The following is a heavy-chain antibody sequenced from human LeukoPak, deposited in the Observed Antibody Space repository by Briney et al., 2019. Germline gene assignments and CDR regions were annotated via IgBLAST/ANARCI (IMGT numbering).Heavy chain of an antibody. V-gene: IGHV3-7*01. D-gene: IGHD4-11*01. CDR1: GFTFSSYW. CDR3: ARSTDTYSNYGSRYFQH. J-gene: IGHJ1*01. CDR2: IKQDGSEK. Sequence: PGGSLRLSCAASGFTFSSYWMSWVRQAPGKVLEWLANIKQDGSEKYYVDSVKGRFTISRDNAKNSLFLQMNSLRAEDTAVYYCARSTDTYSNYGSRYFQHWGQGTLVTVSS.